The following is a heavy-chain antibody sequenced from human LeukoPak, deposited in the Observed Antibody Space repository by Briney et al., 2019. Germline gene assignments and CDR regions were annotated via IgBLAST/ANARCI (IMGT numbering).Heavy chain of an antibody. CDR1: GFTFRSFW. Sequence: GGSLRLSCAASGFTFRSFWMTWVRQAPGKGLEWVADIKQDGSDKYYVDSVKGRFTISTDNTKNSMYLQMNNLRAEDTAVYYCSWSGEADWGQGTLVTVSS. J-gene: IGHJ4*02. CDR2: IKQDGSDK. V-gene: IGHV3-7*01. D-gene: IGHD3-3*01. CDR3: SWSGEAD.